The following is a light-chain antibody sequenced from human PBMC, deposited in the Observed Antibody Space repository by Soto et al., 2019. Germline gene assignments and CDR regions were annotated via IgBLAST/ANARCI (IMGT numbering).Light chain of an antibody. J-gene: IGKJ1*01. V-gene: IGKV3-11*01. CDR3: QQYGSSPQ. CDR1: QSVSSY. CDR2: DAS. Sequence: EIVLTQSPATLSLSPGERATLSCRASQSVSSYLAWYQQKPGQAPRLLIYDASNRATGIPARFSGSGSGTDFTLTISRLEPEDFAVYYCQQYGSSPQFGQGTKVDIK.